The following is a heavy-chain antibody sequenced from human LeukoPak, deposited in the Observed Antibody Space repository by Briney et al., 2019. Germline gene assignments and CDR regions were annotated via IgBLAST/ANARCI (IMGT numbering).Heavy chain of an antibody. V-gene: IGHV3-21*01. CDR2: ISSSSSYI. D-gene: IGHD4-17*01. Sequence: PGGSLRLSCAASRFTFSSYSMNWVRQAPGKGLEWVSSISSSSSYIYYADSVKGRFTISRDNAKNSLYLQMNSLRAEDTAVYYCARDPATVTTVFDYWGQGTLVTVSS. J-gene: IGHJ4*02. CDR1: RFTFSSYS. CDR3: ARDPATVTTVFDY.